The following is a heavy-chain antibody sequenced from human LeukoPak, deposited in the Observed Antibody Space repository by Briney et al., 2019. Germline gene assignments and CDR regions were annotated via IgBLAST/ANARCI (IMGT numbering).Heavy chain of an antibody. D-gene: IGHD4-17*01. CDR3: ARETGSAVGSTDFDY. CDR1: GFTFSSYA. V-gene: IGHV3-30-3*01. J-gene: IGHJ4*02. CDR2: ISYDGSNK. Sequence: PGGSLRLSGAASGFTFSSYAIHWVRQAPGKGLEWGAVISYDGSNKYYADSVKGRFTISRDNSKNTLYLQMNSLRAEDTAVYYCARETGSAVGSTDFDYWGQGTLVTVSS.